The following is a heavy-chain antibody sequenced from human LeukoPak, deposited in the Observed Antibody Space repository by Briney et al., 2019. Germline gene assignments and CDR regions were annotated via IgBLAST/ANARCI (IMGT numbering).Heavy chain of an antibody. Sequence: PSETLSLTCAVSGGSISSSNWWSWVRQPPGKGLEWIGEIYHSGSTNYNPSLKSLVTISVDKSKNQFSLKLSSVTAADTAVYYCARGGAVAGTGEVYYFDYWGQGTLVTVSS. CDR2: IYHSGST. V-gene: IGHV4-4*02. J-gene: IGHJ4*02. CDR3: ARGGAVAGTGEVYYFDY. CDR1: GGSISSSNW. D-gene: IGHD6-19*01.